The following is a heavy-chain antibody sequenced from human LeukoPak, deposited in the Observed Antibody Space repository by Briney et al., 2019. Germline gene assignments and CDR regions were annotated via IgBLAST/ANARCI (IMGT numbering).Heavy chain of an antibody. V-gene: IGHV3-33*01. Sequence: PGGSLRLSCAASGFTFSSYGMHWVRQAPGKGLEWVAVIWYDGSNKYYADSVKGRFTISRDNAKNSLYLQMNSLRAEDTAVYYCARGLYGSGSTFDYWGQGTLVTVSS. CDR3: ARGLYGSGSTFDY. CDR1: GFTFSSYG. J-gene: IGHJ4*02. D-gene: IGHD3-10*01. CDR2: IWYDGSNK.